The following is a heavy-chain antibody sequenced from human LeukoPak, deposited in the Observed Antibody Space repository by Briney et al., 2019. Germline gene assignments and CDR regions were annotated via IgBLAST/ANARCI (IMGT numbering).Heavy chain of an antibody. Sequence: PGGSLRLSCADSRFTVSTYYMTWVRQAPGKGLECVSVIYGGDSTYYADSVKGRFTVSRDNSKNTLYLQMNSLRTEDTAMYYCARGLGYCTSTTCLLPFDYWGQGTLVTVSS. V-gene: IGHV3-53*01. CDR1: RFTVSTYY. CDR2: IYGGDST. D-gene: IGHD2-2*01. CDR3: ARGLGYCTSTTCLLPFDY. J-gene: IGHJ4*02.